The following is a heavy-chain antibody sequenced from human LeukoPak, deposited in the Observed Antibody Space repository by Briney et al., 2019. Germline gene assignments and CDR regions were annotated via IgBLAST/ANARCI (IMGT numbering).Heavy chain of an antibody. V-gene: IGHV1-2*02. CDR2: INPNSGGT. CDR1: GYTFTGYY. CDR3: AKDKGLVYYPDDAFDI. Sequence: ASVKVSCKASGYTFTGYYMHWVRQAPGQGLEWMGWINPNSGGTNYAQKFQGRVTMTRDTSISTAYMELSRLRSDDTAVYYCAKDKGLVYYPDDAFDIWGQGTMVTVSS. J-gene: IGHJ3*02. D-gene: IGHD1-14*01.